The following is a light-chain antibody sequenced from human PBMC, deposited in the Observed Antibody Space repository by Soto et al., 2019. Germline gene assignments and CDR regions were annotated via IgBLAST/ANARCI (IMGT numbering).Light chain of an antibody. CDR3: SSFTSSGTRV. J-gene: IGLJ1*01. V-gene: IGLV2-14*01. Sequence: QSALTQPASVSGSPGQSITISCTGTSSDVGGYNYVSWYQQHPGKAPKVMIYEVSNRPSGVSNRFSGSKSGNTASLTISGLQVEDAADYYCSSFTSSGTRVFGTGTKLTVL. CDR2: EVS. CDR1: SSDVGGYNY.